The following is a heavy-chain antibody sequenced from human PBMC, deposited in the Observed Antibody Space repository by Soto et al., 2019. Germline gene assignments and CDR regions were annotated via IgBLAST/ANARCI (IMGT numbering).Heavy chain of an antibody. Sequence: GGSLRLSCAASGFTFSSYGRHWVRQAPGKGLEWVAVISYDGSNKYYADSVKGRFTISRDNSKNTLYLQMNSLRAEDTAVYYCAKDPGITMIGPIWGQGTMVTVSS. V-gene: IGHV3-30*18. J-gene: IGHJ3*02. D-gene: IGHD3-22*01. CDR2: ISYDGSNK. CDR3: AKDPGITMIGPI. CDR1: GFTFSSYG.